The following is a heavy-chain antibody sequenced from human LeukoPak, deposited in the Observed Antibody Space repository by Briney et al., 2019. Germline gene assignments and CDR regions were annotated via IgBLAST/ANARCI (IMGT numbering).Heavy chain of an antibody. CDR2: ISYDGRDK. V-gene: IGHV3-30*04. Sequence: PGGSLRLSCAASGFSFSTYAIHWVRQAPGRGLEWVAVISYDGRDKHHVDSVKGRFIISRDNSKNTLYLQMNSLRAEDTAVYYCALGRDGYNIDYWGQGTPVTVSS. J-gene: IGHJ4*02. CDR3: ALGRDGYNIDY. D-gene: IGHD5-24*01. CDR1: GFSFSTYA.